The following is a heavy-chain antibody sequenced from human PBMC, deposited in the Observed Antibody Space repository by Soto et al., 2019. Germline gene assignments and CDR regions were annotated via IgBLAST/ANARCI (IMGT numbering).Heavy chain of an antibody. CDR1: RGSVSIEDCY. D-gene: IGHD2-15*01. Sequence: SETLALTCPLSRGSVSIEDCYCGSGRKPPANRLHWIGDIEYKGVTAYTRSLKTRLTISSDTSKNQFSLRLTSVTAADTALYSCGKVLVAATKNTDSDSWGPGILVTVSS. J-gene: IGHJ4*02. V-gene: IGHV4-61*08. CDR3: GKVLVAATKNTDSDS. CDR2: IEYKGVT.